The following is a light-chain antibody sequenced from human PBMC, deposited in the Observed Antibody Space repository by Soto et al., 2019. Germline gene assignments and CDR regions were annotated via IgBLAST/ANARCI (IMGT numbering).Light chain of an antibody. V-gene: IGKV1-27*01. CDR3: QKYDSVPLT. CDR2: FAS. CDR1: QGISNS. Sequence: DIQMTQSPSSLSASVGDRVTIACRASQGISNSLAWYQQKPGKVPKLLIYFASTVQSGVPSRFSGSGSGTDFTLTISSLQPEDVATYYCQKYDSVPLTFGPGTKVHIK. J-gene: IGKJ3*01.